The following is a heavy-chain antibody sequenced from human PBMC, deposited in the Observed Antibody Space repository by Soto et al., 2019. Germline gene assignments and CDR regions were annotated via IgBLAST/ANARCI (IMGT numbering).Heavy chain of an antibody. J-gene: IGHJ6*01. V-gene: IGHV4-31*03. CDR1: GGSISSGGYY. CDR3: ARDDRGPYYDFWSGSLGGMEV. CDR2: IYYSGST. D-gene: IGHD3-3*01. Sequence: LSLTCTVSGGSISSGGYYWSWIRQHPGKGLEWIGYIYYSGSTYYNPSLKSRVTISVDTSKNQFSLKLSSVTAADTAVYYCARDDRGPYYDFWSGSLGGMEVLGQGTTITVSS.